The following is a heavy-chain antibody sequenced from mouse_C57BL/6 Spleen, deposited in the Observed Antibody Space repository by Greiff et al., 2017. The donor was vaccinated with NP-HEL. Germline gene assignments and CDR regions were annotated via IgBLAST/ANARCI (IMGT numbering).Heavy chain of an antibody. Sequence: EVQLVESGGDLVKPGGSLKLSCAASGFTFSSYGMSWVRQTPDKRLEWVATISSGGSYTYYPDSVKGRFTISRDNAKNTLYLQMSSLKSEDTAMYYCARSADSSGYDWFAYWGQGTLVTVSA. J-gene: IGHJ3*01. V-gene: IGHV5-6*01. CDR2: ISSGGSYT. CDR1: GFTFSSYG. D-gene: IGHD3-2*02. CDR3: ARSADSSGYDWFAY.